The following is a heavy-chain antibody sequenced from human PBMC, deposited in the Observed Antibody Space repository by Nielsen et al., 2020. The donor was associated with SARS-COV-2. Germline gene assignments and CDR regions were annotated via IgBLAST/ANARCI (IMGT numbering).Heavy chain of an antibody. CDR3: ASGETVAGTVGWGYYYYYMDV. CDR1: GFAFSSYW. J-gene: IGHJ6*03. V-gene: IGHV3-7*03. Sequence: GGSLRLSCAASGFAFSSYWMSWVRQAPGKGLEWVANIKKDGSEKYYVDSVKGRFTISRDNAKNSLYLQMNSLRAEDTAVYYCASGETVAGTVGWGYYYYYMDVWGKGTTVTVSS. CDR2: IKKDGSEK. D-gene: IGHD6-19*01.